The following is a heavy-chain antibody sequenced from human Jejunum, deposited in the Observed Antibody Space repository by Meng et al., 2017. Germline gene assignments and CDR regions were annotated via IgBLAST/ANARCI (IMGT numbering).Heavy chain of an antibody. CDR1: GDSNRVYY. Sequence: QVQLQESGPGLVKPSETLSLTCNISGDSNRVYYWSCIRQPPGKGLEWIGYVYYTGSTNYNPSLKSRVTISLDTSKNQFSLKLNSVTAADTAVYYCARRGGGNRYFDHWGQGTLVTVSS. V-gene: IGHV4-59*01. CDR3: ARRGGGNRYFDH. D-gene: IGHD4-23*01. J-gene: IGHJ4*02. CDR2: VYYTGST.